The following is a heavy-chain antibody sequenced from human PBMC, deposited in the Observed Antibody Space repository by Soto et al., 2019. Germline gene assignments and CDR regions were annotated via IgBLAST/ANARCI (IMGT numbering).Heavy chain of an antibody. Sequence: SETLSLTCTVSGGSISSSSYYWGWIRQPPGKGLEWIGSIYYSGSTYYNPSLKSRVTISVDTSKNQFSLKLSSVTAADTAVYYCASPRITMVRGVNGGVDYWGQGTLVTVSS. CDR3: ASPRITMVRGVNGGVDY. J-gene: IGHJ4*02. CDR1: GGSISSSSYY. CDR2: IYYSGST. V-gene: IGHV4-39*01. D-gene: IGHD3-10*01.